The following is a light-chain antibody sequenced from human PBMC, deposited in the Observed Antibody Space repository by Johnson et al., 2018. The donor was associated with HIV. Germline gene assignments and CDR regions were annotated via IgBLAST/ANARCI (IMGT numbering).Light chain of an antibody. CDR1: SSNIGNNF. J-gene: IGLJ1*01. V-gene: IGLV1-51*01. Sequence: QSVLTQPPSVSAAPGQKVTISCSGSSSNIGNNFVSWYQQLPGTAPKLLIYDNNKRPSGIPDRFSGSKSGTSATLGITGLQTGDEADYYRGIWESSLSAYVFGTGTKVTVL. CDR2: DNN. CDR3: GIWESSLSAYV.